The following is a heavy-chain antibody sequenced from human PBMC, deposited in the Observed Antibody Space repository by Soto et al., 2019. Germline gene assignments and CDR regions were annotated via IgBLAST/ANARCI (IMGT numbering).Heavy chain of an antibody. CDR3: ARGGTPIDY. J-gene: IGHJ4*02. CDR1: GYTFTNFG. D-gene: IGHD1-26*01. CDR2: ISAYNGNT. Sequence: QVQLVQSGAEVKKPGASVKVSCKTSGYTFTNFGISWVRQAPGQGLEWMGWISAYNGNTNYAQKFQGSVTMTTDTCTSTAYMELRSLRTHDTAVYYWARGGTPIDYWGQGTLVTVSS. V-gene: IGHV1-18*01.